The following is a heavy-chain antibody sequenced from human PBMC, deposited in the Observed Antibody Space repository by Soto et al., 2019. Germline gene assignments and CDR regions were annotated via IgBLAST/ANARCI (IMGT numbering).Heavy chain of an antibody. CDR1: GFTFNGYA. D-gene: IGHD3-22*01. J-gene: IGHJ4*02. CDR2: IIGSGGST. V-gene: IGHV3-23*01. Sequence: GGSLRLSCAASGFTFNGYAMSWVRQAPGTGLEWVSTIIGSGGSTYYADSVKGRFSVSRDNSKNTLYLQMNSLRAEDTAVYYCAKDRNYYDSSGYDYWGQGTPVTVSS. CDR3: AKDRNYYDSSGYDY.